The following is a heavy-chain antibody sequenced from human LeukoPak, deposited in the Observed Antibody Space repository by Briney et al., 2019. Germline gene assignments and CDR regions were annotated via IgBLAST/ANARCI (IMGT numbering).Heavy chain of an antibody. CDR3: AGEDCSSTSCYTWFDP. J-gene: IGHJ5*02. Sequence: SVKVSCKASGGTFSSYAISWVRQAPGQGLEWMGGIIPIFGTANYAQKFQGRVTITADESTSTAYMELSSLRSEDTAVYYCAGEDCSSTSCYTWFDPWGQGTLVTVSS. CDR2: IIPIFGTA. CDR1: GGTFSSYA. V-gene: IGHV1-69*13. D-gene: IGHD2-2*02.